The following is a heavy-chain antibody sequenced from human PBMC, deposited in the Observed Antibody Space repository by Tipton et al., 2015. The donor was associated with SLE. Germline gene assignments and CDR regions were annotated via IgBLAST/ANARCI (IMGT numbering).Heavy chain of an antibody. CDR2: LYHSGST. V-gene: IGHV4-38-2*02. CDR1: GYSISSGYY. J-gene: IGHJ4*02. CDR3: ARGDRACDY. D-gene: IGHD5-18*01. Sequence: TLSLTCTVSGYSISSGYYWGWIRQPPGKGLEWIGSLYHSGSTYYNPSLKSRVTISVDTSENQFSLKRSSVTAADTAVYYCARGDRACDYWGQGTLVTVSS.